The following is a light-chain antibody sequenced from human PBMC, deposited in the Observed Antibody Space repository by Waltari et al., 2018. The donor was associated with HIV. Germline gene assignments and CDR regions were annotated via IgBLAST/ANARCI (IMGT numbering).Light chain of an antibody. J-gene: IGLJ3*02. CDR3: SSYTNKYTWV. Sequence: QSALTQPASASGCPGQSITISCTGTTSDIGEYNYVSWFQHQPAEAPKLIIFEVSNRPSGVSTRFSGSKSGNTASLTVSGLQPEDEADYYCSSYTNKYTWVFGGGTKLTVL. V-gene: IGLV2-14*01. CDR2: EVS. CDR1: TSDIGEYNY.